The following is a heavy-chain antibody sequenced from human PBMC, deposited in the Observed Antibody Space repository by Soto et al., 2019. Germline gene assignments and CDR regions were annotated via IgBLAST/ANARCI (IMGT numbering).Heavy chain of an antibody. CDR2: LNQDGSER. V-gene: IGHV3-7*03. Sequence: EVQLVESGGGLVQPGGSLRLSCAASGFTFTVYGMSWVRQAPGKGLEWVANLNQDGSERNYVDSVKGRFTISRDNAKNSVDLQLNSLRAEDTAVYYCARDKFSGTYYVKGVTYFFDHWGQGALVTASS. CDR1: GFTFTVYG. CDR3: ARDKFSGTYYVKGVTYFFDH. J-gene: IGHJ4*02. D-gene: IGHD1-26*01.